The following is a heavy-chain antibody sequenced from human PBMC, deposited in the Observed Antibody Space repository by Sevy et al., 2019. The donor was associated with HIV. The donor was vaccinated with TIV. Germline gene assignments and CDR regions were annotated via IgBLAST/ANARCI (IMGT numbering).Heavy chain of an antibody. V-gene: IGHV4-38-2*01. CDR1: GDSISSGYY. J-gene: IGHJ4*02. CDR2: IYHSGST. D-gene: IGHD3-16*01. Sequence: SETLSLTCAVSGDSISSGYYWDWIRQPPGKGLEWIGSIYHSGSTYYNPSLKSRVTISVDTSKNQFSLSLTSVTAADTAMYCCTRRLGGGQQLAPPFDYWGQGTLVTVSS. CDR3: TRRLGGGQQLAPPFDY.